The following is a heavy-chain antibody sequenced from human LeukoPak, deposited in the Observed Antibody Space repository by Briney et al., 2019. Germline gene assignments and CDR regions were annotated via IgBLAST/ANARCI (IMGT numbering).Heavy chain of an antibody. CDR2: ISSSGSTI. CDR1: GFTFSSYE. Sequence: PGGSLRLSCATSGFTFSSYEMNWVRQAPGKGLEWVSYISSSGSTIYYADSVKGRFTISRDNSKNTLYLQMNSLRAEDTAVYYCAKAGGAARPQYYFDYWGQGTLVTVSS. D-gene: IGHD6-6*01. V-gene: IGHV3-48*03. CDR3: AKAGGAARPQYYFDY. J-gene: IGHJ4*02.